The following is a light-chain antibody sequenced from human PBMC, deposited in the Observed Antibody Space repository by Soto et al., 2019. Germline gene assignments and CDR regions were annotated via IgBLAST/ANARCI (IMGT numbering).Light chain of an antibody. J-gene: IGKJ4*01. CDR3: QQSYSTPLT. CDR1: QSVLYSSNNKNY. Sequence: DIVMTQSPDSLAVSLGERATINCKSSQSVLYSSNNKNYLAWYQQKPGKAPKLLIYDASSLESGVPSRFSGSGSGTDFTLTISSLQPEDFATYYCQQSYSTPLTFGGGTKVDI. V-gene: IGKV4-1*01. CDR2: DAS.